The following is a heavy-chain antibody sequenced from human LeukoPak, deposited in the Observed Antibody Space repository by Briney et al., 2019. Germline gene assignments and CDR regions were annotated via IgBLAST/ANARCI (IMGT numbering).Heavy chain of an antibody. CDR2: IYYSGST. CDR3: ARGRKSGYYTTVMQPFDY. D-gene: IGHD3-22*01. J-gene: IGHJ4*02. V-gene: IGHV4-39*07. Sequence: SETLSLTCTVSGGSISSSSYYWGWIRQPPGKGLEWIGSIYYSGSTYYNPSLKSRVTISVDTSKNQFSLKLSSVTAADTAVYYCARGRKSGYYTTVMQPFDYWGQGTLVTVSS. CDR1: GGSISSSSYY.